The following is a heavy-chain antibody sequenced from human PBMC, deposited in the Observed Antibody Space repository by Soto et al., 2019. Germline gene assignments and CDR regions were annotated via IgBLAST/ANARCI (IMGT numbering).Heavy chain of an antibody. V-gene: IGHV1-69*13. CDR2: IIPIFGTA. Sequence: SVKVSCKASGGTFSSYSISWVRQAPGQGLEWMGGIIPIFGTANYAQKFQGRVTITADESTSTAYMELSSLRSEDTAVYYCARSYYYDSSGYYSGGMVRFDPWGQGTLVTVSS. CDR3: ARSYYYDSSGYYSGGMVRFDP. J-gene: IGHJ5*02. CDR1: GGTFSSYS. D-gene: IGHD3-22*01.